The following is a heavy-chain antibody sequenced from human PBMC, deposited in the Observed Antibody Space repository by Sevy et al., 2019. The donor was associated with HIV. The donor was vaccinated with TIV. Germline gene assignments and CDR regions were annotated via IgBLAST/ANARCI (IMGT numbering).Heavy chain of an antibody. Sequence: GGSLRLSCAASGFSLSDHAVSWVHQTPGKGLEWLAVISYNGRNQYYADSVKGRFTISKDESKNTLYLQLNSLRAEDTAVSYCARFVGYCSGGRCSIIDFWGQGTLVTVSS. CDR2: ISYNGRNQ. V-gene: IGHV3-30*04. CDR1: GFSLSDHA. D-gene: IGHD2-15*01. J-gene: IGHJ4*02. CDR3: ARFVGYCSGGRCSIIDF.